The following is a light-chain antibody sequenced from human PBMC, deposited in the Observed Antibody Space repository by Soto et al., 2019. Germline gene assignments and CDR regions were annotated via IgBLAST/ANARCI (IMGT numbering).Light chain of an antibody. V-gene: IGKV3-20*01. CDR2: GAS. J-gene: IGKJ1*01. CDR3: QQYGNSPWT. Sequence: EIVLTQSPGTLSLSPGERATLSCRASQSVSDNYLAWYQQKPGQAPRLLIFGASSRPTGIPDRFSGSGSGTDFTISISRLEPEDFAVYYCQQYGNSPWTFGQGTKVEIK. CDR1: QSVSDNY.